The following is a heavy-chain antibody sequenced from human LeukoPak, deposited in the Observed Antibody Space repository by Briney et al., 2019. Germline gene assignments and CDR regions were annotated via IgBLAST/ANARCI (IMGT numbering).Heavy chain of an antibody. CDR3: ARGGSSGYYGAYFDY. V-gene: IGHV1-18*01. D-gene: IGHD3-22*01. Sequence: ASVKVPCKASGYTFTSYGISWVRQAPGQGLEWMGWISAYNGNTNYAQMLQGRVTMTTDTSTSTAYMELRSLRSDDTAVYYCARGGSSGYYGAYFDYWGQGTLVTVSS. J-gene: IGHJ4*02. CDR2: ISAYNGNT. CDR1: GYTFTSYG.